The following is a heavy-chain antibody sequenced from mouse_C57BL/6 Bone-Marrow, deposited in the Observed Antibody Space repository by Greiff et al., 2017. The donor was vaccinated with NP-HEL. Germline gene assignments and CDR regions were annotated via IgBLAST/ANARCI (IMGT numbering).Heavy chain of an antibody. V-gene: IGHV14-3*01. J-gene: IGHJ3*01. CDR2: LDPANGNT. Sequence: VQLQQSVAELVRPGASVKLSCTASGFNFKNTYMHWVQQRPDQGLEWIGRLDPANGNTKYAPKFQGKATITADTSSNTAYLQLSSLTSEDTAIYYCVHNSLFAYWGQGTLVTVSA. CDR3: VHNSLFAY. D-gene: IGHD6-1*01. CDR1: GFNFKNTY.